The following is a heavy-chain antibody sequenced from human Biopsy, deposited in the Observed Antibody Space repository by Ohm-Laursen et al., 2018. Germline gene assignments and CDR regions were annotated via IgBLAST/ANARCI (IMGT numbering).Heavy chain of an antibody. CDR1: GGPISNNNYY. J-gene: IGHJ4*02. V-gene: IGHV4-39*01. CDR2: IFYRGST. CDR3: ARLSTLFGVADFTDD. D-gene: IGHD3-3*01. Sequence: SDTLSLTCTVSGGPISNNNYYWGWIRQPPGKGLEWIGSIFYRGSTHYKPSLKSRVNISVDTSKNQLSLKLTSVTAADTAVYYCARLSTLFGVADFTDDWGQGTLVTVSS.